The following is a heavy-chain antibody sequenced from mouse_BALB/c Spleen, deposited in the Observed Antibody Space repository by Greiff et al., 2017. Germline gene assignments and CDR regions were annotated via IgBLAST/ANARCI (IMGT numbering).Heavy chain of an antibody. V-gene: IGHV7-3*02. J-gene: IGHJ4*01. D-gene: IGHD1-1*01. CDR1: GFTFTDYY. Sequence: EVNVVESGGGLVQPGGSLRLSCATSGFTFTDYYMSWVRQPPGKDLEWLGFIRHNANGYTTEYSASVKGRFTISRDKSQSVLYLQMNTLRAEDSDTYYCAGGGSRALDYWGQGTSVTVSA. CDR3: AGGGSRALDY. CDR2: IRHNANGYTT.